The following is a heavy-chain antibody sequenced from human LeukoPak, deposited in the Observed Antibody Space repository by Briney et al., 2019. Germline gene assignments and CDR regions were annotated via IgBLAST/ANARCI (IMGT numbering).Heavy chain of an antibody. CDR2: IYYSGST. D-gene: IGHD3-22*01. V-gene: IGHV4-39*02. J-gene: IGHJ4*02. CDR1: GGSISTSSYY. CDR3: ARETKTYYFESSAYYPYYFDS. Sequence: SSETLSLTCIVSGGSISTSSYYWGWIRQPPGKGLEWIGTIYYSGSTNYNPSLKSRVTISVDTSKHPFSPKLTSVTAADTAVYYCARETKTYYFESSAYYPYYFDSWGQGTLVTVSS.